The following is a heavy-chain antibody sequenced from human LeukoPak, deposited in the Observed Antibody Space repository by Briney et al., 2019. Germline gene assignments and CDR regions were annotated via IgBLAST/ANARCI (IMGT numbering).Heavy chain of an antibody. CDR1: GFTFSSYA. J-gene: IGHJ4*02. CDR3: AKEGTWGTLDY. D-gene: IGHD3-16*01. V-gene: IGHV3-30-3*01. Sequence: GGSLRLSCAASGFTFSSYAMHWVRQAPGKGLEWVAVISYDGSNKYYADSVKGRFTISRDNSKNTLHLQVNSLRAEDTAVYYCAKEGTWGTLDYWGQGTPVTVSS. CDR2: ISYDGSNK.